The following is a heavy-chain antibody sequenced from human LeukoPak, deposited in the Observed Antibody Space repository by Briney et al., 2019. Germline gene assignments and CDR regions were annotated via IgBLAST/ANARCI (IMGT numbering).Heavy chain of an antibody. D-gene: IGHD3-16*02. V-gene: IGHV4-39*07. Sequence: SETLSLTCTVSGGSISSSDYYWSWIRQPPGKGLEWIGEINHSGSTNYNPSLKSRVTISVDTSKNQFSLKLSSVTAADTAVYYCASAFYDYIWGSYRFSPITYFDYWGQGTLVTVSS. CDR2: INHSGST. CDR3: ASAFYDYIWGSYRFSPITYFDY. CDR1: GGSISSSDYY. J-gene: IGHJ4*02.